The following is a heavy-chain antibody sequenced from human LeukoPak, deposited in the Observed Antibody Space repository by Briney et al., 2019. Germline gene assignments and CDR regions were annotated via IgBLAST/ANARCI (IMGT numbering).Heavy chain of an antibody. CDR3: AKDGGSSSWYGFLY. CDR2: IGYDGSNQ. D-gene: IGHD6-13*01. J-gene: IGHJ4*02. Sequence: GGSRRLSCAASGLSFSSYGMPWVRQAPARGQEGVEFIGYDGSNQYYADSVKGRFTISRANSKNTLYLQMNSLRAEDTAVYYCAKDGGSSSWYGFLYWGQGTLVTVSS. CDR1: GLSFSSYG. V-gene: IGHV3-30*02.